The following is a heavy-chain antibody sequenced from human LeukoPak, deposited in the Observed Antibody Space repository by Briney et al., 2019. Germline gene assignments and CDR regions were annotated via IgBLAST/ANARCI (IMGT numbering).Heavy chain of an antibody. CDR1: GYTFSGYY. CDR3: ARDKAGDPFDY. Sequence: ASVKVSCKASGYTFSGYYMHWVRQAPGQGLEWMGWINPNNGGTKYEQKFQGRVTMTRDTSISTAYMELSRLRSDDTAVYYCARDKAGDPFDYWGQGTLVTVSS. D-gene: IGHD7-27*01. V-gene: IGHV1-2*02. CDR2: INPNNGGT. J-gene: IGHJ4*02.